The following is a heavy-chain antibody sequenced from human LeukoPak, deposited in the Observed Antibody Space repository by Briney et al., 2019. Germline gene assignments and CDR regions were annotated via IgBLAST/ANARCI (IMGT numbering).Heavy chain of an antibody. D-gene: IGHD3-22*01. Sequence: QPGRSLRLSCAASGFTFDDYAMHWVRQAPGKGLEWVSGISWNSGSIGYADSVKGRFTISRDNAKNSLYLQMNSLRAEDTALYYCAKDGDSSGYSSQVDYWGQGTLVTVSS. J-gene: IGHJ4*02. CDR2: ISWNSGSI. V-gene: IGHV3-9*01. CDR3: AKDGDSSGYSSQVDY. CDR1: GFTFDDYA.